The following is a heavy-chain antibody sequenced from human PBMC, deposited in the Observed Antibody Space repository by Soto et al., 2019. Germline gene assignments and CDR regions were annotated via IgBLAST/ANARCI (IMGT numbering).Heavy chain of an antibody. Sequence: ASVKVSCKASGGTFSSYAISWVRQAPGQGLEWMGGIIPIFGTANYAQKFQGRVTITADESTSTAYMELSSLRSEDTAVYYCARGTEWELHRFDYWGQGTLVTVSS. V-gene: IGHV1-69*13. CDR3: ARGTEWELHRFDY. CDR2: IIPIFGTA. D-gene: IGHD1-26*01. J-gene: IGHJ4*02. CDR1: GGTFSSYA.